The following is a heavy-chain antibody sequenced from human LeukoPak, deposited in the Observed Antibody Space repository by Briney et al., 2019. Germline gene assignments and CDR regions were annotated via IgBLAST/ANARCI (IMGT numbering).Heavy chain of an antibody. CDR3: AKGRYSGTTYSFDY. J-gene: IGHJ4*02. D-gene: IGHD5-12*01. CDR1: GFTLSTYW. CDR2: IKKDGSET. V-gene: IGHV3-7*03. Sequence: GGSLRLSCAASGFTLSTYWMSWVRQVPGKGREWVANIKKDGSETYYVDSVKGRFNTSRDNAKHSLYLQMNSLSAEDTAIYHCAKGRYSGTTYSFDYWGQGTLVTVSS.